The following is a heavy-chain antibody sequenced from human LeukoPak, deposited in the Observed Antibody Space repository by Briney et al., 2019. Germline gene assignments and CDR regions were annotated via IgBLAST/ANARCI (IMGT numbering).Heavy chain of an antibody. CDR2: INPNSGGT. V-gene: IGHV1-2*02. J-gene: IGHJ5*02. Sequence: ASVKVSCKASGYTFTGYYMHWVRQAPGQGLEWMGWINPNSGGTNYAQKFQGRVTMTRDTSISTAYMELSRLRSYDTAVYYCARARRFLEWFDPWGQGTLVTVSS. CDR1: GYTFTGYY. CDR3: ARARRFLEWFDP. D-gene: IGHD3-3*01.